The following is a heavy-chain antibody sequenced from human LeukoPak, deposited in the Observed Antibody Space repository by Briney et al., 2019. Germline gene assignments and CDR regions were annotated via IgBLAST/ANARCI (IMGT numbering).Heavy chain of an antibody. J-gene: IGHJ4*02. V-gene: IGHV3-23*01. CDR3: AKGDDYGDYGSYYFDY. D-gene: IGHD4-17*01. CDR2: ISGSGGST. CDR1: GFTFSSYS. Sequence: GSLRLSCAASGFTFSSYSMNWVRQAPGKGLEWVSAISGSGGSTYYADSVKGRFTISRDNSKNTLYLQMNSLRAEDTAVYYCAKGDDYGDYGSYYFDYWGQGTLVTVSS.